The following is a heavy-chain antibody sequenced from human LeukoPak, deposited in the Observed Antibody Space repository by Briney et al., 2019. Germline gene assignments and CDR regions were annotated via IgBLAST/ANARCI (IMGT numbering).Heavy chain of an antibody. J-gene: IGHJ4*01. D-gene: IGHD5-18*01. CDR1: GYTFTSYA. CDR3: APRRIPLWLLSLFSY. CDR2: INAGNSNT. Sequence: ASVKVSCKASGYTFTSYAMHWVRQAPGQRLEWMGWINAGNSNTKYSQKIQGRVTITRDTSASTAYMELSSLRSEDTAVYYCAPRRIPLWLLSLFSYWGHGTLVTASS. V-gene: IGHV1-3*01.